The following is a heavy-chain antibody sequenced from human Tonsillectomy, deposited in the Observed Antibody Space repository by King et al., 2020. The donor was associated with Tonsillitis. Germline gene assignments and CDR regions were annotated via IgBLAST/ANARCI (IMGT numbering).Heavy chain of an antibody. CDR3: ATGGARAYYYGSGSYYPYNWFDP. D-gene: IGHD3-10*01. V-gene: IGHV1-24*01. CDR2: FNPEDGET. CDR1: GYTLTELS. J-gene: IGHJ5*02. Sequence: QLVQSGAEVKKPGASVKVSCKVSGYTLTELSMHWVRQTPGKGLEWMGGFNPEDGETIYAQKFQGRVTMTEDTSTDTAYMELSSLRSEDTAVYYCATGGARAYYYGSGSYYPYNWFDPWDQGTLVTVSS.